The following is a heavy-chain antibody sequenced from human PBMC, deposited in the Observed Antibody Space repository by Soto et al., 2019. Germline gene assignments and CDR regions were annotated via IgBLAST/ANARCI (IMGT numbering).Heavy chain of an antibody. Sequence: SETLSLTCTVSGGSISSGDYYWSWIRQPPGKGLEWIGYIYYSGSTYYNPSLKSRVTISVDTSKNQFSLKLSSVTAADTAVYYCARASSITIFGVVTQMDVCGQGTTVTVSS. CDR3: ARASSITIFGVVTQMDV. J-gene: IGHJ6*02. D-gene: IGHD3-3*01. CDR2: IYYSGST. CDR1: GGSISSGDYY. V-gene: IGHV4-30-4*01.